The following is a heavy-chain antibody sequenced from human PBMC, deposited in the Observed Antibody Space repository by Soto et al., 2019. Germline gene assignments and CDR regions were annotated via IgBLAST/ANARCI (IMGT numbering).Heavy chain of an antibody. CDR2: LYSGGDT. Sequence: EVQLEESGGGLVQPGGSLRLSCAVSGLTVSSNYMSWVRQARGKGLEWVSVLYSGGDTYYADSVRGRFTISRHNSKNTLFLQMNSLRADDTAVYYCARGPYGTGGDYHYGMDVWGQGTTVTVSS. J-gene: IGHJ6*02. D-gene: IGHD3-10*01. CDR1: GLTVSSNY. V-gene: IGHV3-53*04. CDR3: ARGPYGTGGDYHYGMDV.